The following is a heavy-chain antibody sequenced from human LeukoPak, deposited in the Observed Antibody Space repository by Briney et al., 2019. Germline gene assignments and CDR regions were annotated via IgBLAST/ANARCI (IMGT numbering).Heavy chain of an antibody. Sequence: SETLSLTCTVSGGSISGYYWSWIRQPPGKGLEWIGYIYYSGSTNYNPSLKSRVTISVDTSKNQFSLKLSSVTAADTAVYYCARRRITMVRGVIITPHAFDIWGQGTMVTVSS. CDR3: ARRRITMVRGVIITPHAFDI. CDR2: IYYSGST. V-gene: IGHV4-59*12. J-gene: IGHJ3*02. CDR1: GGSISGYY. D-gene: IGHD3-10*01.